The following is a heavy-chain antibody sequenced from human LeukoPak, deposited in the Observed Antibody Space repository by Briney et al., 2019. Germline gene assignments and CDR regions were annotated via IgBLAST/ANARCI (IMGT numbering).Heavy chain of an antibody. J-gene: IGHJ6*02. D-gene: IGHD6-19*01. CDR1: GFTFSSYG. V-gene: IGHV3-30*18. CDR3: SKDRSSGWSYYYYGMDV. CDR2: ISYDGSNK. Sequence: GGSLRLSCAASGFTFSSYGMHWVRQAPGKGLEWVAVISYDGSNKYYADPVKGRFTISRDNSKNTLYLQMNSLRAEDTAVYYCSKDRSSGWSYYYYGMDVWGQGATVTVSS.